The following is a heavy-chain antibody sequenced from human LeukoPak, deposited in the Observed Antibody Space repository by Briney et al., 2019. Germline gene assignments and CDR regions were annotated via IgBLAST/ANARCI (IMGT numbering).Heavy chain of an antibody. CDR3: AKDEYGDHHSRFPDY. J-gene: IGHJ4*02. CDR2: ISYDGSNK. Sequence: PGRSLRLSCAASGFTFSSYGMHWVRQAPGKGLEWVAVISYDGSNKYYADSVKGRFTISRDNSKNTLYLQMNSLRAEGTAVYYCAKDEYGDHHSRFPDYWGQGTLVTVSS. D-gene: IGHD4-17*01. V-gene: IGHV3-30*18. CDR1: GFTFSSYG.